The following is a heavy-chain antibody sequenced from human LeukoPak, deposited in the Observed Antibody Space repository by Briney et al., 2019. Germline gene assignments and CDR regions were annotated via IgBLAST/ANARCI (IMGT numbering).Heavy chain of an antibody. D-gene: IGHD3-10*01. V-gene: IGHV3-30*18. CDR1: GFTFRSYG. CDR2: ISYDGSNK. Sequence: GRSLRLSCAASGFTFRSYGMHWVRQAPGKGLEWVAVISYDGSNKYYADSVKGRFTISRDNSKNTLYLQMNSLRAEDTAVYYCAKDYYGDWGQGTLVTVSS. J-gene: IGHJ4*02. CDR3: AKDYYGD.